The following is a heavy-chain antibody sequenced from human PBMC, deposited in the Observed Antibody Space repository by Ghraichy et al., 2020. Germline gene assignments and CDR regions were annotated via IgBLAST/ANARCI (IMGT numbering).Heavy chain of an antibody. D-gene: IGHD1-26*01. CDR1: GGSFSGYY. CDR3: ARGGVYSGSYYVTH. V-gene: IGHV4-34*01. CDR2: INHSGST. J-gene: IGHJ4*02. Sequence: SETLSLTCAVYGGSFSGYYWSWIRQPPGKGLEWIGEINHSGSTNYNPSLKSRVTISVDTSKNQFSLKLSSVTAADTAVYYCARGGVYSGSYYVTHWGQGTLVTVSS.